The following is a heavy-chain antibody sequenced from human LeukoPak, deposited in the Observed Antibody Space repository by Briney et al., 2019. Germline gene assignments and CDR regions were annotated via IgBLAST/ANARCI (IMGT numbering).Heavy chain of an antibody. J-gene: IGHJ4*02. D-gene: IGHD6-13*01. CDR2: IWYDGSNK. V-gene: IGHV3-33*01. CDR3: ARAHSSTWSYFDF. Sequence: SGGSLRLSYAASGFTFSYYGMHCVRQAPGKGLEWVAVIWYDGSNKYYADSVKGRFTISRDNSRNTLYLQMNSLRAEDTAVYYCARAHSSTWSYFDFWGQGTLVTVSS. CDR1: GFTFSYYG.